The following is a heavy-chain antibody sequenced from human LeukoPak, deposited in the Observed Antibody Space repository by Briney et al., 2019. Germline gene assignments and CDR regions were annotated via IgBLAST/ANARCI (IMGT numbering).Heavy chain of an antibody. CDR2: INSDGSST. D-gene: IGHD3-10*01. Sequence: PGGSLRLSCAASGFTFSSYWMHWVRQAPGKGLVWVSRINSDGSSTSYADSVKGRFTISRDNAKNTLYLQMNSLRAEDTAVYYCARGVGAYYYGSGIMVYWGQGTLVTVSS. J-gene: IGHJ4*02. V-gene: IGHV3-74*01. CDR1: GFTFSSYW. CDR3: ARGVGAYYYGSGIMVY.